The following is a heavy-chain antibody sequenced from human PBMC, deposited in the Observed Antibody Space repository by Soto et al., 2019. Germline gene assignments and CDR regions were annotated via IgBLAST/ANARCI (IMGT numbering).Heavy chain of an antibody. Sequence: QVQLQESGPGLVKPSQTLSLTCTVSGGSISSGGYYWSWIRQHPGKGLEWIGYIYYSGSTYYNPSPQVRVSISVDTSKSEFSLKLSSVTAADTAVYDGARSSTSAHYFDNWGPGTLVTVSS. CDR2: IYYSGST. V-gene: IGHV4-31*03. CDR3: ARSSTSAHYFDN. D-gene: IGHD2-2*01. J-gene: IGHJ4*02. CDR1: GGSISSGGYY.